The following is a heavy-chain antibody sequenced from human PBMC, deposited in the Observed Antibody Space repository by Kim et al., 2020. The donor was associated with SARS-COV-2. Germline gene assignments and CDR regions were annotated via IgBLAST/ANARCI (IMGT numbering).Heavy chain of an antibody. CDR3: ATGRAAAALSYFDY. CDR1: GGTFSSYA. V-gene: IGHV1-69*13. CDR2: IIPIFGTA. Sequence: SVKVSCKASGGTFSSYAISWVRQAPGQGLEWMGGIIPIFGTANYAQKFQGRVTITADESTSTAYMELSSLRSEDTAVYYCATGRAAAALSYFDYWGQGTLVTVSS. J-gene: IGHJ4*02. D-gene: IGHD6-13*01.